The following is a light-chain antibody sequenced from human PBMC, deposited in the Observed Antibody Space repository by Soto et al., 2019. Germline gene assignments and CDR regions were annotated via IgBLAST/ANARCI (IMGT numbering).Light chain of an antibody. V-gene: IGLV2-8*01. Sequence: QSALTQPPSASGSPGQSVTISCTGTSSYIGGYDYVSWYQQHPGKAPKLIIYEVNKRPSGVPDRFSGSKSGNTASLTVSGLQAEDEADYYCSSYAGSNNLVFAGGTKLTVL. CDR1: SSYIGGYDY. J-gene: IGLJ3*02. CDR3: SSYAGSNNLV. CDR2: EVN.